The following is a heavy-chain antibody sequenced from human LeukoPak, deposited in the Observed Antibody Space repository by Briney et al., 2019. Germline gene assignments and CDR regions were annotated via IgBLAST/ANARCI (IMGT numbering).Heavy chain of an antibody. D-gene: IGHD2-15*01. CDR2: INHSGST. CDR1: GGSFSGYY. V-gene: IGHV4-34*01. CDR3: ARGGTGYCSGGSCYYFQH. J-gene: IGHJ1*01. Sequence: SETLSLTCAVYGGSFSGYYWSWIRQPPGKGLEWIGEINHSGSTNYNPSLKSRVTISADTSKNQFSLKLSSVTAADTAVYYCARGGTGYCSGGSCYYFQHWGQGTLVTVSS.